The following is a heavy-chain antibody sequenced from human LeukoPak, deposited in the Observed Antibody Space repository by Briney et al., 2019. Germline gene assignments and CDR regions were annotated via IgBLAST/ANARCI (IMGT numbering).Heavy chain of an antibody. CDR2: FDPEDGET. CDR1: GYTLTELS. J-gene: IGHJ4*02. Sequence: ASVKVSCKVSGYTLTELSMHWVRQAPGKGLEWMGGFDPEDGETIYAQKFQGRVTMTEDTSTDTAYMELSSLRSEDTAVYYCATGAAAAGYFDYWGQGTLVTVSS. CDR3: ATGAAAAGYFDY. V-gene: IGHV1-24*01. D-gene: IGHD6-13*01.